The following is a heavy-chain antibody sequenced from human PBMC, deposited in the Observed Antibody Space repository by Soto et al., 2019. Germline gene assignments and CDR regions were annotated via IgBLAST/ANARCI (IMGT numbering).Heavy chain of an antibody. D-gene: IGHD3-3*01. V-gene: IGHV4-31*03. CDR2: IYYSGST. Sequence: PSETLSLTCTVSGGSISSGLYYWSWIRQHPGKGLEWIGYIYYSGSTYYNPSLKSRVTISLDTSKSQFSLKLSSVTAADTAVYYCARVRGYDFWSGYYNGDDWGQGTLVTVSS. CDR3: ARVRGYDFWSGYYNGDD. CDR1: GGSISSGLYY. J-gene: IGHJ4*02.